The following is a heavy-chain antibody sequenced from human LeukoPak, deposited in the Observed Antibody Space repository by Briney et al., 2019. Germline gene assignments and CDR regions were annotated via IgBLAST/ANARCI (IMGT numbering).Heavy chain of an antibody. D-gene: IGHD3-22*01. Sequence: PGGSLRLSXAASGFTVSSNYMSWVRQAPGKGLEWVSVIYSGGSTYYADSVKGRFTISRDNSKNTLYLQMNSLRAEDTAVYYCAREGYYYDSSGRFDYWGQGTLVTVSS. CDR2: IYSGGST. CDR3: AREGYYYDSSGRFDY. V-gene: IGHV3-53*01. J-gene: IGHJ4*02. CDR1: GFTVSSNY.